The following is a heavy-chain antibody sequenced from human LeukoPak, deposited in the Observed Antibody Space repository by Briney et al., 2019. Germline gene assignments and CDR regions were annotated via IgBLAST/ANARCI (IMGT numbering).Heavy chain of an antibody. D-gene: IGHD3-16*01. Sequence: PSETLSLTCTVSGGSISTADYYWSWIRQHPEEGLEWIGYIYHTGNTYYNPSLKSRVSISVDTSKNQFSLKLNSVTAADTAVYYCAKYIMTTGFDCWGQGTLVTVSS. CDR3: AKYIMTTGFDC. J-gene: IGHJ4*02. CDR2: IYHTGNT. V-gene: IGHV4-31*03. CDR1: GGSISTADYY.